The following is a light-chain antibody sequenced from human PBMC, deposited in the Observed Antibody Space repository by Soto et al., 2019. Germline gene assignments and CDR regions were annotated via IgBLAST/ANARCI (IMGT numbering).Light chain of an antibody. Sequence: QSALTQPPSASGSPGQSVTISCTGTTGDIGAFNYVSWYQQRPGKAPKLIIYEVSNRPSGVSDRFSGSKSGNTASLTISGLQAEDEADYYCSSYTSSTTYVFGTGTKLTVL. V-gene: IGLV2-14*01. CDR2: EVS. J-gene: IGLJ1*01. CDR1: TGDIGAFNY. CDR3: SSYTSSTTYV.